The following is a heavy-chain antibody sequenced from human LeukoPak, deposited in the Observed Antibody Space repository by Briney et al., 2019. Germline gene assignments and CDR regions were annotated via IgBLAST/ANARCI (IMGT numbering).Heavy chain of an antibody. D-gene: IGHD3-10*01. CDR3: AKDLMPYGSGSYFFDY. CDR1: GFTFSSFT. V-gene: IGHV3-21*01. Sequence: GGSRRLSCAASGFTFSSFTMNWVRQAPGKGLEWVSSISSSSSYLYYADSVKGRFTLSRDNAKNSLYLQMNSLRAEDTAVYYCAKDLMPYGSGSYFFDYWGQGILVTVSS. CDR2: ISSSSSYL. J-gene: IGHJ4*02.